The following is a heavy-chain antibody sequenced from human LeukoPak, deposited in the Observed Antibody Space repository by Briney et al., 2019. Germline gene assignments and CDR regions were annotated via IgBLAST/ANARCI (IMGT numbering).Heavy chain of an antibody. CDR3: AREISPTADAFDI. Sequence: GASVKVSCKASGYTFTGYYMHWVRQAPGQGLEWMGWINPNSGGTNYAQEFQGRVTMTRDTSISTAYMELSRLTSDDTVVYYCAREISPTADAFDIWGQGTMVTVSS. V-gene: IGHV1-2*02. J-gene: IGHJ3*02. CDR1: GYTFTGYY. CDR2: INPNSGGT.